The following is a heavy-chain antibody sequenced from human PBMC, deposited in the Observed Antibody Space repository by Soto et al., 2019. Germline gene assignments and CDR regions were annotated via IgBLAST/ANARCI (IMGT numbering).Heavy chain of an antibody. Sequence: GGSLRLSCAASGFTFITYWMHWVRQVPGKGLVWVSHIDNGGISTTYADSVKGRFTISRDNAKNTLYLQMNSLRADDTAVYYCARDFLAAAGDHWGQGTLVTVSS. CDR2: IDNGGIST. J-gene: IGHJ4*02. CDR3: ARDFLAAAGDH. V-gene: IGHV3-74*01. CDR1: GFTFITYW. D-gene: IGHD6-13*01.